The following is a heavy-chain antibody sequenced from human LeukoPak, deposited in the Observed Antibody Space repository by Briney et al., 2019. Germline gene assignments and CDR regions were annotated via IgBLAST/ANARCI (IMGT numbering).Heavy chain of an antibody. CDR2: IIPFLGKV. CDR1: GATLNIGHA. V-gene: IGHV1-69*04. D-gene: IGHD5-12*01. Sequence: VASVKVSCKAFGATLNIGHAFIWARQAPGQGLQWMGRIIPFLGKVNYAQNFQGRVSFTADKSTATMYMEMKSLRLDDTAIYYCSPCGHAYDWFGPWGQGTLVTVSS. CDR3: SPCGHAYDWFGP. J-gene: IGHJ5*02.